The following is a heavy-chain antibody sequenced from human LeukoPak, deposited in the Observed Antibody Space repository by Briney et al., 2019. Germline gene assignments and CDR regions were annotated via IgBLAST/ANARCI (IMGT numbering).Heavy chain of an antibody. D-gene: IGHD3-9*01. V-gene: IGHV1-24*01. J-gene: IGHJ4*02. CDR3: ATSVELRYFDWQLDY. CDR1: GYTLTKLS. Sequence: ASVKVSCKVSGYTLTKLSMHWVRQAPGKGLEWMGGFDPEDGETIYAQKFQGRVTMTEDTSTDTAYMELSSLRSEDTAVYYCATSVELRYFDWQLDYWGQGTLVTVSS. CDR2: FDPEDGET.